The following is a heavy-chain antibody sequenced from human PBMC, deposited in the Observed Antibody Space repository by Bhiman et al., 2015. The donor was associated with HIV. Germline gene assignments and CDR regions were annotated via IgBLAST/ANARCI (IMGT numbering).Heavy chain of an antibody. CDR1: GFTFSSYE. V-gene: IGHV3-48*03. CDR2: ISSGGSTI. CDR3: ARVGISSGWPSFDY. J-gene: IGHJ4*02. Sequence: EVQLVESGGGLVQPGGSLRLSCAASGFTFSSYEMNWVRQAPGKGLEWVSYISSGGSTIYYADSVKGRFTISRDNAKNSLYLQMNSLRAEDTAVYYCARVGISSGWPSFDYWGQGTLVTVSS. D-gene: IGHD3-22*01.